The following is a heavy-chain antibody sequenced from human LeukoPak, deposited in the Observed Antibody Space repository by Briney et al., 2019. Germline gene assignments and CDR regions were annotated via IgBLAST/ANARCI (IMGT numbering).Heavy chain of an antibody. Sequence: SVKVSCRASGGTFSSYAISWVRQAPGQGLEWMGGIIPIFGTANYAQKFQGRVTVTRDTSFSTAYMALSRLRSDDTAVYYCARSKGISTSLEGFDIWGQGTMVTVSS. CDR2: IIPIFGTA. J-gene: IGHJ3*02. CDR3: ARSKGISTSLEGFDI. D-gene: IGHD2-2*01. CDR1: GGTFSSYA. V-gene: IGHV1-69*05.